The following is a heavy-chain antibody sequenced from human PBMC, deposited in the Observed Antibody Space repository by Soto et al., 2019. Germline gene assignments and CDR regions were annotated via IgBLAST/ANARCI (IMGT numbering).Heavy chain of an antibody. CDR1: GFTFSSYD. CDR3: ARWVTMVRGVIIDWFDP. D-gene: IGHD3-10*01. V-gene: IGHV3-13*04. Sequence: EVQLVESGGGLVQPGGSLRLSCAASGFTFSSYDMHWVRQATGKGLEWVSTIGTAGDTYYPGSVKGRFTISRENAKNSLYLKMNSLRAGDTAVYYCARWVTMVRGVIIDWFDPWGQGTLVTVSS. J-gene: IGHJ5*02. CDR2: IGTAGDT.